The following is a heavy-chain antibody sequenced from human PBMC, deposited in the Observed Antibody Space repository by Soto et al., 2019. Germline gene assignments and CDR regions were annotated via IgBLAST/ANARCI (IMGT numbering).Heavy chain of an antibody. CDR3: ARMGVTGTFFDY. Sequence: GGSLRLSCAASGFTVSSNYMSWVRQAPGKGLEWVSVIYSGGSTYYADSVKGRFTISRDNSKNTLYLQMNSLRAEDTAVYYCARMGVTGTFFDYRAQRTPVTVSS. J-gene: IGHJ4*02. D-gene: IGHD1-20*01. CDR2: IYSGGST. CDR1: GFTVSSNY. V-gene: IGHV3-66*01.